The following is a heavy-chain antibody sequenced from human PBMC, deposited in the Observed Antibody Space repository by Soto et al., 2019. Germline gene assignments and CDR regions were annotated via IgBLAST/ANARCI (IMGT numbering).Heavy chain of an antibody. Sequence: EVQVLESGGGLVQPGGSLRLSCAASGFSFGDYAMSWVRQAPGKGLEWVSGISGTGSRTSYADSVRGRFTISRDNVNNTLSLQMDSLRAEDTAVYYCARGGRYTHGYGDYSYGMDVWGQGTTVTVSS. J-gene: IGHJ6*02. CDR2: ISGTGSRT. CDR3: ARGGRYTHGYGDYSYGMDV. V-gene: IGHV3-23*01. CDR1: GFSFGDYA. D-gene: IGHD5-18*01.